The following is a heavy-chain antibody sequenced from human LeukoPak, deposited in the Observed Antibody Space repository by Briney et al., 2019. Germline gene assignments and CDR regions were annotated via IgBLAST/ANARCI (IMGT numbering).Heavy chain of an antibody. CDR3: AKDAAGPEY. Sequence: GGSLRLSCVVSGLTFSSYSTSWVRQAPGKGLEWVPGISASGGDTWYPDSVKGRFTISRDNSKNTLFLQMNSLRVEDTAIYYCAKDAAGPEYWGQGTLVTVPS. J-gene: IGHJ4*02. D-gene: IGHD6-13*01. CDR2: ISASGGDT. CDR1: GLTFSSYS. V-gene: IGHV3-23*01.